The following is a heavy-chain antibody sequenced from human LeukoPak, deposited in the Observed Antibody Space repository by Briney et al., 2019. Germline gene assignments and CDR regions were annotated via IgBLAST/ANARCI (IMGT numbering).Heavy chain of an antibody. Sequence: GGSLRLSCATSGFIFSDCWMSWVRQTPGKGLEWVANIKDDGSEKYYVDSVKGRFTISRDNAKNSLYLQMNSLRAEDTAVYYCVRRGNRWGDYWGQGTLVTVSS. CDR2: IKDDGSEK. CDR3: VRRGNRWGDY. D-gene: IGHD3-16*01. J-gene: IGHJ4*02. CDR1: GFIFSDCW. V-gene: IGHV3-7*01.